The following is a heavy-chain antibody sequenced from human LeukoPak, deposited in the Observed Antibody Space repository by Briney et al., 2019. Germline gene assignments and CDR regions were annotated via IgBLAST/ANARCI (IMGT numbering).Heavy chain of an antibody. Sequence: GGSLRLSCAASGFSFTSYNFHWVRQAPGKGLEWVSYISSSGSTIYYADSVKGRFTISRDNSKNTLYLQMNSLRAEDTAVYYCAKWGGSSSSGFDYWGQGTLVTVSS. V-gene: IGHV3-48*01. J-gene: IGHJ4*02. CDR3: AKWGGSSSSGFDY. D-gene: IGHD6-13*01. CDR2: ISSSGSTI. CDR1: GFSFTSYN.